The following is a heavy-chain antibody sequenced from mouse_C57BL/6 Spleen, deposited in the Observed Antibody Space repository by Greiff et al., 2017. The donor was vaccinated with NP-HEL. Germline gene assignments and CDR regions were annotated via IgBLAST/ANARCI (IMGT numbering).Heavy chain of an antibody. CDR2: ISYDGSN. D-gene: IGHD2-13*01. CDR1: GYSITSGYY. V-gene: IGHV3-6*01. Sequence: VQLQQSGPGLVKPSQSLSLTCSVTGYSITSGYYWNWIRQFPGNKLEWMGYISYDGSNNYNPSLKNRISITRDTSKNQFFLKLNSVTTEDTATYYCARAGDPPYYYAMDYWGQGTSVTVSS. J-gene: IGHJ4*01. CDR3: ARAGDPPYYYAMDY.